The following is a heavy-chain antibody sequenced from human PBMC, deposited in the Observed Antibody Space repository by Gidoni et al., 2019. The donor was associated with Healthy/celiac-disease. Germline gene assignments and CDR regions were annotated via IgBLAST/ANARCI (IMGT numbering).Heavy chain of an antibody. D-gene: IGHD4-17*01. Sequence: QVQLQESGPGLVKPSETLSLTCTVSGGSISSYYWSWIRQPPGKGLEWIGYIYYSGSTNYNPSLKSRVTISVDTSKNQFSLKLSSVTAADTAVYYCARLNDYGDYGVVGLFDYWGQGTLVTVSS. V-gene: IGHV4-59*01. CDR2: IYYSGST. J-gene: IGHJ4*02. CDR3: ARLNDYGDYGVVGLFDY. CDR1: GGSISSYY.